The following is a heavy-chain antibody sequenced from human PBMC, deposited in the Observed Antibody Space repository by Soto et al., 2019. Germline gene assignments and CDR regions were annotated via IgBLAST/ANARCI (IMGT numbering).Heavy chain of an antibody. Sequence: EVQLVESGGGFVQPGGSLRLSCEGSGLTFSNHNMNWVRQAPGKGLEWVSFITGSGSVIYYADSVKGRFTISRDNAKSSLYLQMNSLRDEDTAVYYCARGCPNGGCWMMNWGQGTLVTVSS. CDR2: ITGSGSVI. V-gene: IGHV3-48*02. CDR1: GLTFSNHN. CDR3: ARGCPNGGCWMMN. D-gene: IGHD2-8*01. J-gene: IGHJ4*02.